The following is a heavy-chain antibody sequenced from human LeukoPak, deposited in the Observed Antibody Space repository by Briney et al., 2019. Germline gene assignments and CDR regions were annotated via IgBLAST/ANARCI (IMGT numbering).Heavy chain of an antibody. Sequence: SETLSLTCTVSGGSISSSSYYWGWIRQPPGKGLEWIGSIYYSGSTYYNPSLESRVTISVDTSKNQFSLKLSSVTAADTAVYYCARGAVAGTLEGDYFDYWGQGTLVTVSS. CDR1: GGSISSSSYY. V-gene: IGHV4-39*01. CDR2: IYYSGST. J-gene: IGHJ4*02. CDR3: ARGAVAGTLEGDYFDY. D-gene: IGHD6-19*01.